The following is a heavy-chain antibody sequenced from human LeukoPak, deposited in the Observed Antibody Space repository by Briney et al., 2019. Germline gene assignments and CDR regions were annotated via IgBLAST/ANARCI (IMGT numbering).Heavy chain of an antibody. Sequence: GGSLRLSCAASGFTFSSYSMNWVRQAPGKGLEWVSSISSSSSYIYYADSVKGRFTISRDNAKNSLYLQMNSLRAEDTAVYYCARDRVLGCSGGSCYGLVSSENLDYWGQRTLVTVSS. D-gene: IGHD2-15*01. CDR2: ISSSSSYI. CDR1: GFTFSSYS. CDR3: ARDRVLGCSGGSCYGLVSSENLDY. V-gene: IGHV3-21*01. J-gene: IGHJ4*02.